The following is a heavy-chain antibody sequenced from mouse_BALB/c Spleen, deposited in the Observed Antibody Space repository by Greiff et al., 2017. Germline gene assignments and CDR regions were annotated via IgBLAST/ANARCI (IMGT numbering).Heavy chain of an antibody. V-gene: IGHV14-3*02. CDR3: VSIYYYGSSYDAMDY. CDR2: IDPANGNT. CDR1: GFNIKDTY. Sequence: VQLQQSGAELVKPGASVKLSCTASGFNIKDTYMHWVKQRPEQGLEWIGRIDPANGNTKYDPKFQGKATITADTSSNTAYLQLSSLTSEDTAVYYCVSIYYYGSSYDAMDYWGQGTSVTVSS. D-gene: IGHD1-1*01. J-gene: IGHJ4*01.